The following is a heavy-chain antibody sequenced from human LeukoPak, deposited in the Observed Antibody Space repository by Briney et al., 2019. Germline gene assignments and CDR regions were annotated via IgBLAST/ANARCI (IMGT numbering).Heavy chain of an antibody. CDR3: ARPDSSSWYSPYYFDY. CDR2: INPNSGGT. V-gene: IGHV1-2*02. D-gene: IGHD6-13*01. Sequence: ASVKVSCKASGYTFTGYYMHWVRQAPGQGLEWMGWINPNSGGTNYAQKFQGRATMTRDTSISTAYMELSRLRSDDTAVYYCARPDSSSWYSPYYFDYWGQGPLVTVSS. J-gene: IGHJ4*02. CDR1: GYTFTGYY.